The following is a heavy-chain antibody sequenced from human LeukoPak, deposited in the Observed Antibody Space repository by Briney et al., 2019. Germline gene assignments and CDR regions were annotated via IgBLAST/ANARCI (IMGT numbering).Heavy chain of an antibody. Sequence: PSETLSLTCTVSGGSISSYYWSWIRQPPGKGLEWIGYIYYSGSTNYNPSLKSRVTISVDTSKKQFSLKPTSVTAADTAVYYCARDGYSAIDYWGQGTLVTVSS. CDR1: GGSISSYY. D-gene: IGHD1-26*01. J-gene: IGHJ4*02. CDR2: IYYSGST. V-gene: IGHV4-59*01. CDR3: ARDGYSAIDY.